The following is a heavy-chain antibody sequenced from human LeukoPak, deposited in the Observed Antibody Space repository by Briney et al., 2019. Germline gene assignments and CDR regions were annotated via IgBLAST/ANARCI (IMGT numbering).Heavy chain of an antibody. V-gene: IGHV3-11*01. CDR2: ISSSGSTI. D-gene: IGHD3-16*01. CDR3: ARDFLRSGGCAFDF. J-gene: IGHJ3*01. Sequence: GGSLRLSCAASGFTFSDYYMSWIRQAPGKGLEWVSYISSSGSTIYYADSVKGRFTISRDNAKDSLYLQMNSLRAEDTAVYYCARDFLRSGGCAFDFWGQGTMVTVSS. CDR1: GFTFSDYY.